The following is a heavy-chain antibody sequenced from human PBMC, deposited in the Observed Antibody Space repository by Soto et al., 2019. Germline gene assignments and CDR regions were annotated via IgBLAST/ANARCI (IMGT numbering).Heavy chain of an antibody. D-gene: IGHD1-26*01. Sequence: PSETLSLTCTVSGCSISSGDYYWSWIRQPPGKGLEWIGYIYYSGSTYYNPSLKSRVTMSLDTSKKQFSLKLSSVTAADTAVYFCARDSLYSGSLDYWGRGTLVTVSS. J-gene: IGHJ4*02. CDR2: IYYSGST. CDR3: ARDSLYSGSLDY. V-gene: IGHV4-30-4*01. CDR1: GCSISSGDYY.